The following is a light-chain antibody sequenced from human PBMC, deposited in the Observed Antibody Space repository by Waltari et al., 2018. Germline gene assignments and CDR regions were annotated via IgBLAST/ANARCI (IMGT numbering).Light chain of an antibody. CDR1: NIGSKS. CDR2: DDS. Sequence: SYVLTQPPSLSVAPGKTARITCGGNNIGSKSVHWYQQKAGQAPVLVVYDDSARPSGIPERFSGSNSGNTATLTISRVEAGDEADYYCQVWDSSSDHPVVFGGGTKLTVL. CDR3: QVWDSSSDHPVV. V-gene: IGLV3-21*03. J-gene: IGLJ2*01.